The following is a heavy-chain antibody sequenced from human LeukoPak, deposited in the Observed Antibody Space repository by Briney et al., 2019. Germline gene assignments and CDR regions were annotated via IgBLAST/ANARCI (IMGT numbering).Heavy chain of an antibody. V-gene: IGHV5-51*01. J-gene: IGHJ3*01. CDR3: ARTNITSYYDSRGSDAFDV. Sequence: GESLKISCKGSGYIFSTYWIAWVRQVPGKGLEWMGIIYPGDSDTRYSPSFQGQVTISADKSVSTAYLHWSSLKAPDTAIYYCARTNITSYYDSRGSDAFDVWGQGTMVTVSS. D-gene: IGHD3-22*01. CDR2: IYPGDSDT. CDR1: GYIFSTYW.